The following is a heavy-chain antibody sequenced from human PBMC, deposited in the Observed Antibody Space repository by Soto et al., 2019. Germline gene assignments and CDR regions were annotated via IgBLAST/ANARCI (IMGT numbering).Heavy chain of an antibody. CDR1: GFTFSSYA. D-gene: IGHD6-19*01. Sequence: GGSLRLSCAASGFTFSSYAMSWVRQAPGKGLEWVSAISGSGGSTYYADSVKGRFTISRDNSKNTLYLQMNSLRAEDTAVYYCTKTAGVAVEEYPSIRGRLSAIAIWGQGTMVTVS. CDR3: TKTAGVAVEEYPSIRGRLSAIAI. CDR2: ISGSGGST. J-gene: IGHJ3*02. V-gene: IGHV3-23*01.